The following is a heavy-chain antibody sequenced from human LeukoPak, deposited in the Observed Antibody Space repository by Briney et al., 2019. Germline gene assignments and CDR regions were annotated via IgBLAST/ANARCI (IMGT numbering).Heavy chain of an antibody. CDR3: AKDGNENDFWYGDLFDC. J-gene: IGHJ4*02. V-gene: IGHV3-23*01. CDR2: ITGNGGTT. CDR1: GFTFSSHG. D-gene: IGHD3-3*01. Sequence: PGGSLRLSCAASGFTFSSHGMSWVRQAPGKGPEWVSTITGNGGTTLYADSVRGRFTISRDNSKNTLYLQLNSLRAEDTAVYYCAKDGNENDFWYGDLFDCWGQGTLVSVSS.